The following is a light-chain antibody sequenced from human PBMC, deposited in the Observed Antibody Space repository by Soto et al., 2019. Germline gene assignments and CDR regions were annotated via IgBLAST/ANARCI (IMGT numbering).Light chain of an antibody. CDR2: EVS. Sequence: QSALTQPVSVSGSPGQSITISCTGTSSDIGGYNFVSWFQQHPDKAPKLIIFEVSRRPSGVSNRFSGSKSGNTASLTISGLQAEDEANYYCSSYRTGDNYLFGVGTKLTVL. J-gene: IGLJ1*01. V-gene: IGLV2-14*01. CDR1: SSDIGGYNF. CDR3: SSYRTGDNYL.